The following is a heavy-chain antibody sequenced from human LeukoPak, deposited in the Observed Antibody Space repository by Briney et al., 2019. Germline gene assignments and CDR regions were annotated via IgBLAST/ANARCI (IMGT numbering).Heavy chain of an antibody. CDR2: INPSGGST. Sequence: ASVKVSCKASGYTFTSYYMHWVRQAPGQGLEWMGIINPSGGSTSYAQKFQGGVTMTRDTSTSTVYMELSSLRSEDTAVYYCARDQKTYSGSYNNWFDPWGQGTLVTVSS. J-gene: IGHJ5*02. V-gene: IGHV1-46*01. CDR3: ARDQKTYSGSYNNWFDP. CDR1: GYTFTSYY. D-gene: IGHD1-26*01.